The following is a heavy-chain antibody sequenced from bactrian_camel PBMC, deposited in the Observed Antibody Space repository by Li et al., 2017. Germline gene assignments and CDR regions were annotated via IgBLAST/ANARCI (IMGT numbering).Heavy chain of an antibody. CDR2: IFLEREDDLFSPHR. J-gene: IGHJ4*01. V-gene: IGHV3S6*01. Sequence: HVQLVESGGGSVQSGGSLRLSCAASGLSTAFNSICMAWFRQAPGQEREGVAAIFLEREDDLFSPHRYYADWVKGRFTISQDNMKNTLYLQMYNLNLEDTAVYYCATGQVDDGGYCFFSIRGQGTQVTVS. D-gene: IGHD2*01. CDR3: ATGQVDDGGYCFFSI. CDR1: GLSTAFNSIC.